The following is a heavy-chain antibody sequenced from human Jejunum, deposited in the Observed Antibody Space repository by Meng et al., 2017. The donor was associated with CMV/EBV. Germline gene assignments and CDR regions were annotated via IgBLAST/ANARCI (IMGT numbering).Heavy chain of an antibody. CDR3: ARDWGAYTDYFFDY. D-gene: IGHD3-16*01. V-gene: IGHV1-2*02. J-gene: IGHJ4*02. CDR1: GYTFLDYY. Sequence: GYTFLDYYIFWVRQAPGQGLEWMGWINPNTGGTTYSQKFQGRVTMTRDTSISTAYMEVTRLRSDDTAVYYCARDWGAYTDYFFDYWGQGTLVTVSS. CDR2: INPNTGGT.